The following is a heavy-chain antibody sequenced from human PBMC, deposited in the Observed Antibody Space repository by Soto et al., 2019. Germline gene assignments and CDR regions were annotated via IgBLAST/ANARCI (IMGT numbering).Heavy chain of an antibody. D-gene: IGHD3-3*02. V-gene: IGHV1-69*13. CDR3: AGHIGSDYYYYYGMDV. CDR1: GGTFSSYA. CDR2: IIPIFGTA. Sequence: SVKVSCKASGGTFSSYAISWVRQAPGQGLEWMGGIIPIFGTANYAQKFQGRVTITADESTSTAYMELSSLRSEDTAVYYCAGHIGSDYYYYYGMDVWGQGTTVTVSS. J-gene: IGHJ6*02.